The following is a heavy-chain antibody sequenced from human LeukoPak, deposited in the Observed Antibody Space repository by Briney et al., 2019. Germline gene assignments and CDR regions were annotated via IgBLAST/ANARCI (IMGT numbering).Heavy chain of an antibody. CDR1: GGSMTTHH. CDR3: TTIKRGNIFGYFDF. V-gene: IGHV4-59*11. J-gene: IGHJ4*02. CDR2: VFDSGRT. D-gene: IGHD5-18*01. Sequence: PSETLSLTCTVSGGSMTTHHWSWIRQTPGKGLEWIGYVFDSGRTKENPSFESRVTLSADTSKNQLSLRLSSVTAADTAVYYCTTIKRGNIFGYFDFWGQGILVTVSS.